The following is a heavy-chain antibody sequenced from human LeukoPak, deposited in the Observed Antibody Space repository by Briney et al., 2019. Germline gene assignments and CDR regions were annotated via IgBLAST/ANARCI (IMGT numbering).Heavy chain of an antibody. CDR3: AREGGLGNWFDP. CDR1: GGSISSYY. Sequence: PSETLSPTCTVSGGSISSYYWSWIRQPAGKGLEWIGRIYTSGSTDYNPSLKSRVTISVDKSKNQFSLKVSSVTAADTAVYYCAREGGLGNWFDPWGQGTLVTVSS. V-gene: IGHV4-4*07. J-gene: IGHJ5*02. CDR2: IYTSGST. D-gene: IGHD1-26*01.